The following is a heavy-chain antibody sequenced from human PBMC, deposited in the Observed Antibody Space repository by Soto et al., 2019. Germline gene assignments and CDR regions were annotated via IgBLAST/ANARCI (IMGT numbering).Heavy chain of an antibody. V-gene: IGHV4-34*01. Sequence: QVQLQQWGAGLLKPSETLSLTCAVYGGSFSGYYWSWIRQPPGKGLEWIGEINHSGSTNYNPSLKSRVTISVDTSKNQFSLKLSSVTAXDTAVYYCARVNVXXXXXXXPRYYYYYYMDVWGKGTTVTVSS. J-gene: IGHJ6*03. CDR3: ARVNVXXXXXXXPRYYYYYYMDV. CDR2: INHSGST. CDR1: GGSFSGYY.